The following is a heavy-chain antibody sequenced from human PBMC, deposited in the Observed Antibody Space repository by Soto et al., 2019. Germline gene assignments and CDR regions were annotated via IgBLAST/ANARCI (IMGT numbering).Heavy chain of an antibody. CDR2: ISAHNGNT. Sequence: QVHLVQSGAEVKKPGASVKVSCKGSGYGFTTYGITWVRQAPRQGLEWMAWISAHNGNTNYAQKLQGRVTVTRDTSTSTAYMELRSLRSDDTAVYYCARGRYGDYWGQGALVTVPS. J-gene: IGHJ4*02. CDR3: ARGRYGDY. CDR1: GYGFTTYG. V-gene: IGHV1-18*01. D-gene: IGHD1-1*01.